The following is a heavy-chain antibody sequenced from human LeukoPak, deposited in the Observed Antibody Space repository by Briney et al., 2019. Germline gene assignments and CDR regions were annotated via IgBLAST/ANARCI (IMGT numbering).Heavy chain of an antibody. J-gene: IGHJ4*02. CDR1: GHSISSGYY. D-gene: IGHD4-17*01. CDR3: ARHAGYGDYNSFDY. CDR2: IYHTGST. Sequence: SEILSLTCAVSGHSISSGYYWGWIRQPPGKGLEWIGVIYHTGSTYYNPSLKTRVTISIDTSKNQFSLRLNSVTAADTAVYYCARHAGYGDYNSFDYWGQGTLVTVSS. V-gene: IGHV4-38-2*01.